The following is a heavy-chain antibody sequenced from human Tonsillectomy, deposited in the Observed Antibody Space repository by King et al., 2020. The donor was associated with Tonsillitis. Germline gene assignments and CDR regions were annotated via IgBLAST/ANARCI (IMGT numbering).Heavy chain of an antibody. CDR3: ARPGFVSAFDI. D-gene: IGHD3-16*01. CDR2: IYQSGSN. CDR1: GGSISSYNW. V-gene: IGHV4-4*02. Sequence: QLQESGPGLVKPSGTLSLTCAVSGGSISSYNWWSWVRQPPGKGLEWIGEIYQSGSNNYNPSLKSRVPISVDKSKKQFSLQLSSVTAADTAVYYCARPGFVSAFDIWGQGTMVTVSS. J-gene: IGHJ3*02.